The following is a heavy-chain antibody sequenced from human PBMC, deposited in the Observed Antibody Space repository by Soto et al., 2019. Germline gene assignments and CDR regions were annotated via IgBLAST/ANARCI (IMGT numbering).Heavy chain of an antibody. D-gene: IGHD6-19*01. J-gene: IGHJ6*02. V-gene: IGHV1-46*01. Sequence: ASVKVSCKASGYTFTSYYMHWVRQAPGQGLEWMGIINPSGGSTSYAQKFQGRVTMTRDTSTSTVYMELSSLRAEDTAVYYCARGENESSGWYYYYYYYGMDVWGQGTTVTVSS. CDR3: ARGENESSGWYYYYYYYGMDV. CDR1: GYTFTSYY. CDR2: INPSGGST.